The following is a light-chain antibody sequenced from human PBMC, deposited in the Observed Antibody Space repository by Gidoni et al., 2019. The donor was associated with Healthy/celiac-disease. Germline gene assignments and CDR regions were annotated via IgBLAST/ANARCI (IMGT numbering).Light chain of an antibody. Sequence: QSVLTQPLSVSGAPGPSVTISCTGSSSNIGAGYDVHWYQQLPGTAPKLLIYVNSNRPSGFPDRFSGSKSGTSASLAITGLQAEDEADYYCQSYDSSLSGSVFGGGTKLTVL. CDR1: SSNIGAGYD. CDR2: VNS. CDR3: QSYDSSLSGSV. V-gene: IGLV1-40*01. J-gene: IGLJ2*01.